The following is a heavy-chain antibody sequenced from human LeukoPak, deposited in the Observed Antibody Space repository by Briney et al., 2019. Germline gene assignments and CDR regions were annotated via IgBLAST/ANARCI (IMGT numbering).Heavy chain of an antibody. CDR2: IHTGRGT. CDR1: GGSGGSVSSGSYY. D-gene: IGHD2-2*01. CDR3: ARYCSSSSCYSDAFDY. V-gene: IGHV4-61*02. J-gene: IGHJ4*02. Sequence: SQTLSLTCTVSGGSGGSVSSGSYYWSWIRQPAGKGLEWIGRIHTGRGTKYNPSPKSRLTISRDTSKNQFSLKLPSVTAADTAVYYCARYCSSSSCYSDAFDYWGPGSLVTVSS.